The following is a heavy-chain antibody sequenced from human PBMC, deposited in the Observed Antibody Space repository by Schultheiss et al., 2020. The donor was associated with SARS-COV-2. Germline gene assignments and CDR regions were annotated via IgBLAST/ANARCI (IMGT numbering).Heavy chain of an antibody. Sequence: GGSLRLSCKGSGYSFTSYWIGWVRQMPGKGLEWMGIIYPGDSDTRYSPSFQGQVTISADKSISNAYLQWSSLKASDTAMYYCARGGLYCSGGSCSDYWGQGTLVTVSS. CDR3: ARGGLYCSGGSCSDY. D-gene: IGHD2-15*01. CDR2: IYPGDSDT. V-gene: IGHV5-51*01. CDR1: GYSFTSYW. J-gene: IGHJ4*02.